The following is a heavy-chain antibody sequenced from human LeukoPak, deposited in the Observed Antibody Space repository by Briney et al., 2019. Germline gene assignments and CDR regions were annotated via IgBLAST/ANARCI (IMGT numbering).Heavy chain of an antibody. CDR3: ARVRTRGSITGTSGGDAFDI. J-gene: IGHJ3*02. Sequence: GRSLRLSCAASGFTFSSYGMHWVRQAPGKGLEWVAVIWYDGSNKYYADSVKGRFTISRDNYKNTLYLQMNSLRAEDMAVYYCARVRTRGSITGTSGGDAFDIWGQGTMVTVSS. CDR2: IWYDGSNK. V-gene: IGHV3-33*01. D-gene: IGHD1-20*01. CDR1: GFTFSSYG.